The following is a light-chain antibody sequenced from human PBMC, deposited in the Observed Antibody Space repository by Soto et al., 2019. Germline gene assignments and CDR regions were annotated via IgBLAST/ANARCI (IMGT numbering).Light chain of an antibody. V-gene: IGLV2-14*01. J-gene: IGLJ1*01. CDR3: SSDTSSSTL. Sequence: QSALTQPASVSGSPGQSNTISCTGTISDVGGYNYVSWYQQHPGKAPKLMIYAVTDRPSGVSSRFSGSKSGNTASLTISGLQAEDEADYYCSSDTSSSTLFGTGTKVTV. CDR1: ISDVGGYNY. CDR2: AVT.